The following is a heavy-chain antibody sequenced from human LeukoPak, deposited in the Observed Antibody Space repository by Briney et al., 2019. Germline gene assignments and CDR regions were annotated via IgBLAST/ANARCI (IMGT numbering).Heavy chain of an antibody. J-gene: IGHJ4*02. CDR2: ISGSGGST. CDR3: AKDFSFGSEYQLLYFDY. CDR1: GFTFSSYA. V-gene: IGHV3-23*01. D-gene: IGHD2-2*01. Sequence: PGGSLRLSCAASGFTFSSYAMSWVRQAPGKGLEWVSAISGSGGSTYYADSVKGRFTISRDNSKNTLYLQMNSLRAEDTAVYYCAKDFSFGSEYQLLYFDYWGQGTLVTVSS.